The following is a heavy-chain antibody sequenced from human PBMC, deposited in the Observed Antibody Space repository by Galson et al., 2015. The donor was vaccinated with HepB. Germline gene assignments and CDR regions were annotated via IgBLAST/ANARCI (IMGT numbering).Heavy chain of an antibody. CDR1: GFSFSSYA. CDR3: VKLVNRYNYLDS. D-gene: IGHD6-6*01. Sequence: SLRLSCAASGFSFSSYAMHWVRQAPGKRLVYVSAVSSDGSGTFYADSVKGRFTISRDNSKNTLYLRMNSLGAGDSAVYYCVKLVNRYNYLDSWGQGTLVTVSS. J-gene: IGHJ4*02. V-gene: IGHV3-64D*08. CDR2: VSSDGSGT.